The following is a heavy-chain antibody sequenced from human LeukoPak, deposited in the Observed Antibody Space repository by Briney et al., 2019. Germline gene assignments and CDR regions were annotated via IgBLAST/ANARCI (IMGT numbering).Heavy chain of an antibody. CDR3: ARVVWGQLTYYFDY. CDR2: ISGSSSYI. D-gene: IGHD3-16*01. V-gene: IGHV3-21*01. J-gene: IGHJ4*02. Sequence: GGSLRLSCAASGFTFSSYWMSWVHQAPGKGLEWVSSISGSSSYIYYADSVKGRFTISRDNAKNSLYLQMHSLRAEDTAVYYCARVVWGQLTYYFDYWGQGTLVTVSS. CDR1: GFTFSSYW.